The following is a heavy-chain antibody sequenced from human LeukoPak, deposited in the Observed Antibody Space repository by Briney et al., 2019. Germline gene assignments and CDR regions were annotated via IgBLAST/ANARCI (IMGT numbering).Heavy chain of an antibody. CDR1: GFTFSSYA. CDR3: ARDSSLRFRLDC. V-gene: IGHV3-30-3*01. J-gene: IGHJ4*02. CDR2: TSYDGSNK. D-gene: IGHD5/OR15-5a*01. Sequence: PGGSLRLSCAASGFTFSSYAMHWVRQAPGKGLEWVAVTSYDGSNKYYAHSVKGRFTISRDNSKNTLYLQMNSLRAEDTAVYYCARDSSLRFRLDCWGQGTLVTVSS.